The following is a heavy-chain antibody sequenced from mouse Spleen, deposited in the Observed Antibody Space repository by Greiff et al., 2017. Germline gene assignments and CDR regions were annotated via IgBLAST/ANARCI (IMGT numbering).Heavy chain of an antibody. CDR3: ARRQWDYDPFDY. J-gene: IGHJ2*01. D-gene: IGHD2-4*01. CDR1: GFTFSSYG. CDR2: ISSGGSYT. Sequence: EVKLIESGGDLVKPGGSLKLSCAASGFTFSSYGMSWVRQTPDKRLEWVATISSGGSYTYYPDSVKGRFTISRDNAKNTLYLQMSSLKSEDTAMYYCARRQWDYDPFDYWGQGTTLTVSS. V-gene: IGHV5-6*02.